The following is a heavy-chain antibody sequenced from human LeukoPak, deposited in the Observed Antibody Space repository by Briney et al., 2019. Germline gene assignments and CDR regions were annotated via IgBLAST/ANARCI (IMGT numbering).Heavy chain of an antibody. D-gene: IGHD3-3*01. CDR3: ARAPRVTWSGYSGNWFDP. CDR2: IYYSGST. J-gene: IGHJ5*02. V-gene: IGHV4-31*03. CDR1: GGSISSGGYY. Sequence: SQTPSLTCTVSGGSISSGGYYWSWIRQHPGKGLERIGYIYYSGSTYYNPSLKSRVTISVDTSKNQFSLKLSSVTAADTAVYYCARAPRVTWSGYSGNWFDPWGQGTLVTVSS.